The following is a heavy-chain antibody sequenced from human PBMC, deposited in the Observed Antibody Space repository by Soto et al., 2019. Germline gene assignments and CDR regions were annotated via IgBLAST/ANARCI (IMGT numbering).Heavy chain of an antibody. CDR1: GGSISGYY. D-gene: IGHD3-3*01. Sequence: SETLSLTCTVSGGSISGYYWSWIRQPPGRGLEWIGYIYSSGSTNYNPSLKSRVTISVDTSKNQFSLKVTSVTAADTAVYYCARHHGSGYSHCGYWGQGSLVTVSS. J-gene: IGHJ4*02. CDR3: ARHHGSGYSHCGY. V-gene: IGHV4-59*08. CDR2: IYSSGST.